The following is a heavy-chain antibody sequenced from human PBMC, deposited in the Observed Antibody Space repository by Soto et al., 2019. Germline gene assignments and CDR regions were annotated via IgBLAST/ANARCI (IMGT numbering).Heavy chain of an antibody. CDR3: ARDGGSYPYYYYYGMDV. D-gene: IGHD2-15*01. CDR2: INPSGGST. CDR1: GYTFTSYY. Sequence: GASVKVSCKASGYTFTSYYMHWVRQAPGQGLEWMGIINPSGGSTSYAQKFQGRVTMTRDTSTSTVYMELSSLRSEDTAVYYCARDGGSYPYYYYYGMDVLGQGTTVSVPS. J-gene: IGHJ6*02. V-gene: IGHV1-46*01.